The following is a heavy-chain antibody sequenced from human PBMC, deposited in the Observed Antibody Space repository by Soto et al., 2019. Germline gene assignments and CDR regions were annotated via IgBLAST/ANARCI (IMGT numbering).Heavy chain of an antibody. CDR1: GYTFTSYG. CDR2: ISAYNGNT. CDR3: ATDPVSSSIWRGPGYYYGMYV. V-gene: IGHV1-18*04. Sequence: ASVKVSCKASGYTFTSYGISWVRQALGQGLEWMGWISAYNGNTNYAQKLQGRVTMTTDTSTSTAYMELRSLRSDDTAVYYCATDPVSSSIWRGPGYYYGMYVWGQGTTVTVSS. J-gene: IGHJ6*02. D-gene: IGHD6-13*01.